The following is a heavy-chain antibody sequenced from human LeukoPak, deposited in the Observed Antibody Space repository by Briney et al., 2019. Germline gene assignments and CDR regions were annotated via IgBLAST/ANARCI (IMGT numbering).Heavy chain of an antibody. CDR3: ARESDHYYDSSGYEFDP. D-gene: IGHD3-22*01. Sequence: GASVKVSCKASGYTFTSYGISWVRQAPGQGLEWMGWISTYNGNTNYAQKVQGRVTMTTDTSTSTAYMELRSLRSDDTAVYYCARESDHYYDSSGYEFDPWGQGTLVTVSS. CDR2: ISTYNGNT. V-gene: IGHV1-18*01. J-gene: IGHJ5*02. CDR1: GYTFTSYG.